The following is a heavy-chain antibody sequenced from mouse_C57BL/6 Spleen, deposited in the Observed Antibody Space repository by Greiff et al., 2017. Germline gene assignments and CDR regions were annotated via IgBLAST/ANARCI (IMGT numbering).Heavy chain of an antibody. CDR3: ASLPYDGYYVGFAY. D-gene: IGHD2-3*01. CDR2: INPSSGYT. J-gene: IGHJ3*01. V-gene: IGHV1-4*01. CDR1: GYTFTSYT. Sequence: VQVVESGAELARPGASVKMSCKASGYTFTSYTMHWVKQRPGQGLEWIGYINPSSGYTKYNQKFKDKATLTADKSSSTASMQLSSLTSEDSAVYYCASLPYDGYYVGFAYWGQGTLVTVSA.